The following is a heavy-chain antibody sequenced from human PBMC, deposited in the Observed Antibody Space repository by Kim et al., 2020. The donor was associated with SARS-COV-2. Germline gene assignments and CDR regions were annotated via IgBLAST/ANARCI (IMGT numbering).Heavy chain of an antibody. J-gene: IGHJ4*02. CDR1: GFTFTNYA. CDR2: IGASDGTT. Sequence: GGSLRLSCAASGFTFTNYAMSWVRQAPGRGLELVSAIGASDGTTYYADSMKGRFIISRDISKNTLFLQMNSLRAEDTAIYYCAKRALGAAAATTFDYWGQGTLVTVSS. V-gene: IGHV3-23*01. CDR3: AKRALGAAAATTFDY. D-gene: IGHD6-13*01.